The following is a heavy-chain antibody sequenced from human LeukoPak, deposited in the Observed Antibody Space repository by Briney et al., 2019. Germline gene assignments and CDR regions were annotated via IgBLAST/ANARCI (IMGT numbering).Heavy chain of an antibody. V-gene: IGHV3-33*01. CDR3: ARWVFEY. CDR1: GFTFSSYG. CDR2: IWNDGNKK. Sequence: AGGSLRLSCAASGFTFSSYGMHWVRQAPGKGLEWVAVIWNDGNKKYYADSVKGRFTISRDNSKNTVYLQMNSLRAEDTAVYYCARWVFEYWGQGTLVTVSS. J-gene: IGHJ4*02.